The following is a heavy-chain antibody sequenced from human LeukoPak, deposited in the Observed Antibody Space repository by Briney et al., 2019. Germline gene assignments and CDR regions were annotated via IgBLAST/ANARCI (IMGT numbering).Heavy chain of an antibody. J-gene: IGHJ4*02. D-gene: IGHD3-10*01. CDR1: GFTFDDYA. CDR2: ISGDGGST. CDR3: ARAMVRGVIRFFDY. Sequence: PGGTLRLSCAASGFTFDDYAMHWVRHAPGKGLEWVSLISGDGGSTYYADSVKGRFTISRDNSKNSLYLQMNSLRTEDTALYYCARAMVRGVIRFFDYWGQGTLVTVSS. V-gene: IGHV3-43*02.